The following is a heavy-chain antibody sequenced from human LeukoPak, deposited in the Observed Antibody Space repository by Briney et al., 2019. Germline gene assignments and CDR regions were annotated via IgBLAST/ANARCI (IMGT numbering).Heavy chain of an antibody. D-gene: IGHD3-3*01. J-gene: IGHJ4*02. CDR1: GGPMSSYY. CDR3: ARGPDFWYPYDY. V-gene: IGHV4-59*01. Sequence: SETLSLTCSVSGGPMSSYYWTWIRQPPGKGLEWIGYIYYSGSTNYNPSLKSRVTISVDTSKNQFSLKLSSVTAADTAVYYCARGPDFWYPYDYWGQGTLVTVSS. CDR2: IYYSGST.